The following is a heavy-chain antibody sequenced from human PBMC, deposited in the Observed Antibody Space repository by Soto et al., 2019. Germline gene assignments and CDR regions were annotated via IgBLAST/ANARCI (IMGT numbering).Heavy chain of an antibody. CDR1: GFTFSSYA. Sequence: PGGSLRLSCAASGFTFSSYAMSWVRQAPGKGLEWVSAISGSGGRTFYVDSVKGRFTISRDSSKNTVYLQMNSLTAGDTALYYCAKATATGGGAFDICGQGTMVTVSS. V-gene: IGHV3-23*01. CDR2: ISGSGGRT. CDR3: AKATATGGGAFDI. J-gene: IGHJ3*02. D-gene: IGHD2-8*02.